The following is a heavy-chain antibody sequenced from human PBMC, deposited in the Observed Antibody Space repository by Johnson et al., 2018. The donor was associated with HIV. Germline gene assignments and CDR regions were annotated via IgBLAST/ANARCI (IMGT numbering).Heavy chain of an antibody. CDR2: TSYDGSNK. V-gene: IGHV3-30*04. D-gene: IGHD1-26*01. Sequence: QMLLVESGGGVVQPGRSLRLSCAASGFIFSDYAMHWVRLAPGKGLEWVAVTSYDGSNKYYADSVKGRFTISRDNAKNSLYLQMNSLRAEDTAFYYCARSRGGSSEDAFDSWGQGTMVTVSS. CDR3: ARSRGGSSEDAFDS. J-gene: IGHJ3*02. CDR1: GFIFSDYA.